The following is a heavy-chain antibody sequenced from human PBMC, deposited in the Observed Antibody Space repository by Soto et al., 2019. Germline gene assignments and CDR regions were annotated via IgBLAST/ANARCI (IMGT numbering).Heavy chain of an antibody. V-gene: IGHV4-34*01. D-gene: IGHD1-7*01. Sequence: SETLSLTCAVYGASLSDNYCNWLRQPPGKGLEWIGEINHSGNTNYNPSLRSRVTISIDTSKNQLSLNLRSVSAEDTAVYYCARARTTTWSGTTRGWFDPWGQGSLVTVSS. CDR3: ARARTTTWSGTTRGWFDP. CDR1: GASLSDNY. J-gene: IGHJ5*02. CDR2: INHSGNT.